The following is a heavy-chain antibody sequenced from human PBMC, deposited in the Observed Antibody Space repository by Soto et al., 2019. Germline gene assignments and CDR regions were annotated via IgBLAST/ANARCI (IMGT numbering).Heavy chain of an antibody. CDR2: TNPNSGNT. Sequence: ASVKVSCKASGYTFTSYDINWVRQSNGQGLQWMGWTNPNSGNTGYAQKFQGRVTMTRNPSISTAYMELSSLRSEDRAVYYCARGRYGTSMFYTLYYFDYWGQGTLVTVSS. D-gene: IGHD3-10*02. V-gene: IGHV1-8*01. J-gene: IGHJ4*02. CDR1: GYTFTSYD. CDR3: ARGRYGTSMFYTLYYFDY.